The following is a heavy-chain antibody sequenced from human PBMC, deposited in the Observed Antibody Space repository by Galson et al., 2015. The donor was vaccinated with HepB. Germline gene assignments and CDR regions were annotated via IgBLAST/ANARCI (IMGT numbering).Heavy chain of an antibody. D-gene: IGHD3-22*01. CDR1: GFTFNIYA. V-gene: IGHV3-30*04. CDR3: ARDGPSYYNDTSGYYVGY. J-gene: IGHJ4*02. Sequence: SLRLSCAASGFTFNIYALHWVRQAPTKGLEWVALISYDGRNKYYADSVKGLFTISRDNSKDPLYLQMNSLSSEDTAVFYCARDGPSYYNDTSGYYVGYWGQGTLVTVSS. CDR2: ISYDGRNK.